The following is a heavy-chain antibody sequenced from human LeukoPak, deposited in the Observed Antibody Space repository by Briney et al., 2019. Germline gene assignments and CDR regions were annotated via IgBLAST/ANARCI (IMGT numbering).Heavy chain of an antibody. Sequence: GASVKVSCKTSGYTFTSHGISWMRQAPGQGLEWMGWISTYNGLRDYGQKVQGRITLTTDRPTSTAYMELRSLRSDDTAIYYCASGIDYNYWGQGTLVTVSS. CDR3: ASGIDYNY. CDR1: GYTFTSHG. V-gene: IGHV1-18*01. J-gene: IGHJ4*02. CDR2: ISTYNGLR. D-gene: IGHD5-24*01.